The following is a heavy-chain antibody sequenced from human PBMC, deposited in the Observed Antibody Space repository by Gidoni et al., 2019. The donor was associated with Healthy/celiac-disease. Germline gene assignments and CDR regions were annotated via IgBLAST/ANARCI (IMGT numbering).Heavy chain of an antibody. D-gene: IGHD6-13*01. CDR3: ARGGSQQQLVRGYGMDV. Sequence: EVQLVESGGGLVQPGGSLRLSCPAYGFTFGSYDMHWVRQATGKGLEWVSAIGTAGDTYYPGSVKGRFTISRENAKNSLYLQMNSLRAEDTAVYYCARGGSQQQLVRGYGMDVWGQGTTVTVSS. CDR1: GFTFGSYD. J-gene: IGHJ6*02. V-gene: IGHV3-13*01. CDR2: IGTAGDT.